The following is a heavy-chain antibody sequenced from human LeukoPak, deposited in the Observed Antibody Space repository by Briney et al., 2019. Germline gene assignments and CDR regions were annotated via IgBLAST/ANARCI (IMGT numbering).Heavy chain of an antibody. D-gene: IGHD1-7*01. Sequence: SVKVSCKASGGTFSTYAISWVRQAPGQGLEWMGGIIPIFGTADYAQKFQGRVTITTDESTTTAYMELSSLRSEDTAVYYCARGASGTTSRRSNYYYMDVWGKGTTVTVSS. CDR2: IIPIFGTA. CDR1: GGTFSTYA. CDR3: ARGASGTTSRRSNYYYMDV. V-gene: IGHV1-69*05. J-gene: IGHJ6*03.